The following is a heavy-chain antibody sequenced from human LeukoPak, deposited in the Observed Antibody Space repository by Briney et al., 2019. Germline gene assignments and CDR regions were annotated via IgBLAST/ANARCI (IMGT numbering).Heavy chain of an antibody. Sequence: SETLSLTCTVSGGSISPYYWSWIRQPPGKGLEWIGYIYYSGSTNYNPSLKSRVTISVDTSKNQFSLKLSSVTAADTAVYYCARPAGYYYYMDVWGKGTTVTVSS. J-gene: IGHJ6*03. V-gene: IGHV4-59*12. CDR3: ARPAGYYYYMDV. CDR2: IYYSGST. CDR1: GGSISPYY.